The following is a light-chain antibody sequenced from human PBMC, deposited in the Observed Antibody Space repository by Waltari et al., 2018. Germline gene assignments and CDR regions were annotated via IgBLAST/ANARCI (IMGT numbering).Light chain of an antibody. CDR1: QSASKY. V-gene: IGKV3-11*01. CDR3: QQRNDWPLT. Sequence: EIVLTQSPATLSLSPGERATLSCRASQSASKYVAWYQQRPGQPPRLLIYDASNMAAGVPDRFDALGSGTDFTLTINSLEPEDFAVYYCQQRNDWPLTFGGGTRVEIK. CDR2: DAS. J-gene: IGKJ4*01.